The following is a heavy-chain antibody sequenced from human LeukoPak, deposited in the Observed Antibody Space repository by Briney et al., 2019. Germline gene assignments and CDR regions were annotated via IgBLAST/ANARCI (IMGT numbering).Heavy chain of an antibody. V-gene: IGHV4-39*01. CDR3: ARLLTNSDCIEY. J-gene: IGHJ4*02. CDR2: VYYSGNT. Sequence: SETLSFTCSVSGGSLSSRSYYLGWIRQPPGKGLEWIGTVYYSGNTYYNPSLMSRVTISVDTSKNQFSLRLSSVTAADTAVYYCARLLTNSDCIEYGGRGTLVIVSS. D-gene: IGHD2-21*02. CDR1: GGSLSSRSYY.